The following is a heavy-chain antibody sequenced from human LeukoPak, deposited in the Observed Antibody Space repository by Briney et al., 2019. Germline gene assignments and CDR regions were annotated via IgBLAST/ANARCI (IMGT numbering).Heavy chain of an antibody. CDR3: AKMGTIKLRYFDWLYYIDY. Sequence: ASVKVSCKASGGTFSSYAISWVRQAPGQGLEWMGGIIPIFGTANYAQKLQGRVTITADESTSTAYMELSSLRSEDTAVYYCAKMGTIKLRYFDWLYYIDYWGQGTLVTVSS. J-gene: IGHJ4*02. CDR1: GGTFSSYA. D-gene: IGHD3-9*01. V-gene: IGHV1-69*13. CDR2: IIPIFGTA.